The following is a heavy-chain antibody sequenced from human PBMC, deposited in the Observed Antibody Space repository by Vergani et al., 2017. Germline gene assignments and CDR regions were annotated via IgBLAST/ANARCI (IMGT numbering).Heavy chain of an antibody. CDR3: ATPQTVTTGGMEV. J-gene: IGHJ6*02. CDR2: VDPEDGET. Sequence: EVQLVQSGAEVKKPGATMKISCKVSGYTFTDHYMHWVKQAPGKGLEWMGLVDPEDGETIYAEKFKGRVTIPADTSIDTAHLELSSLRSEDTAVYYCATPQTVTTGGMEVWGQGTTVIVSS. D-gene: IGHD4-17*01. V-gene: IGHV1-69-2*01. CDR1: GYTFTDHY.